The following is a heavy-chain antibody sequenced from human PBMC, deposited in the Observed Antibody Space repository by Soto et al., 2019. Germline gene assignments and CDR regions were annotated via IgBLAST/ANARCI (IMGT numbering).Heavy chain of an antibody. V-gene: IGHV4-59*08. CDR1: SGPSSSHN. CDR3: VRQGIGSLHGLVDV. Sequence: QVQLQQSGPGLVKPSETLSLTCTVSSGPSSSHNWGWIRQSPGRGLEWIGYVYNTGGTSYNPSLKSRVTISADTSANHISLTLSFVTAADTAIYYGVRQGIGSLHGLVDVWGQGTTVSVSS. J-gene: IGHJ6*02. CDR2: VYNTGGT. D-gene: IGHD1-26*01.